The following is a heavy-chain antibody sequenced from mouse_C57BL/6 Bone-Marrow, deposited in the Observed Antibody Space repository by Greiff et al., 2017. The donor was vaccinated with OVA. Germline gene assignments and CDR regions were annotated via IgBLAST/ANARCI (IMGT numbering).Heavy chain of an antibody. V-gene: IGHV5-4*03. Sequence: EVKLVESGGGLVKPGGSLKLSCAASGFTFSSYAMSWVRQTPEQRLEWVATISAGGSYTYYPDNVKGRFTISRDNATNTLYLQMSHLTSEDTAMYYCARASYYGVDSWGQGTTLTVSS. CDR3: ARASYYGVDS. CDR1: GFTFSSYA. CDR2: ISAGGSYT. D-gene: IGHD1-1*01. J-gene: IGHJ2*01.